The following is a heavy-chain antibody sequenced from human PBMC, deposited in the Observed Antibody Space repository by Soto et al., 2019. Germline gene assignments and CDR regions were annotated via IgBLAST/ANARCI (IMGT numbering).Heavy chain of an antibody. CDR1: GGSISSYY. Sequence: AETLSLTCTVSGGSISSYYWTWIRQPPGKGLEWIGSIYYSGITNYNPSLKSRVTISVDTSKNQFSLKLSFVTAADTAVYYCARDCEDSNYYNGMDVWGQGTTVTVSS. V-gene: IGHV4-59*01. J-gene: IGHJ6*02. CDR2: IYYSGIT. D-gene: IGHD4-4*01. CDR3: ARDCEDSNYYNGMDV.